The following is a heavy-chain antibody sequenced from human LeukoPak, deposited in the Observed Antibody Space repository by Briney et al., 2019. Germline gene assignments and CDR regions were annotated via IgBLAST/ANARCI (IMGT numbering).Heavy chain of an antibody. CDR2: ISSSTSYI. V-gene: IGHV3-21*01. J-gene: IGHJ4*02. D-gene: IGHD4-11*01. CDR1: GFTFSGFA. Sequence: GGTLRLSCAASGFTFSGFAMSWVRQAPGKGLEWVSSISSSTSYIYYADSVKGRFTISRDNAKNSLYLQMNSLRAEDTAVYYCARGTPTTRDFDYWGQGTLVTVSS. CDR3: ARGTPTTRDFDY.